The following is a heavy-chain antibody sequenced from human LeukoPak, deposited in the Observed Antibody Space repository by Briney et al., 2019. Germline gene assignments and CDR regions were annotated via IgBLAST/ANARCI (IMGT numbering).Heavy chain of an antibody. CDR3: AKNWGPYGDYEFFQH. D-gene: IGHD4-17*01. V-gene: IGHV3-30*18. Sequence: GGSLRLSCAASGFTFSSYGMHWVRQAPGKGLEWVAVISYDGRNKYYADSVKGRFTISRDNSKNTLSLQMNSLRAEDTALYYCAKNWGPYGDYEFFQHWGQGTLVTVSS. CDR2: ISYDGRNK. CDR1: GFTFSSYG. J-gene: IGHJ1*01.